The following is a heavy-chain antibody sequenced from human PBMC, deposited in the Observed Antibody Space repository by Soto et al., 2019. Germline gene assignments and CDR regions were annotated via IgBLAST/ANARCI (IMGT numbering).Heavy chain of an antibody. CDR1: AFTFTRYW. Sequence: PGGSLRLSCEASAFTFTRYWMSWVRQAPGKGLEWVANIRPDGSKEYYVDSVKGRFTISRDNAKNSLYLQMNSLRAEDTAVYYCARVYCGGDCYTEKAYGMDVWGQGTTVTVSS. D-gene: IGHD2-21*02. V-gene: IGHV3-7*04. CDR3: ARVYCGGDCYTEKAYGMDV. J-gene: IGHJ6*02. CDR2: IRPDGSKE.